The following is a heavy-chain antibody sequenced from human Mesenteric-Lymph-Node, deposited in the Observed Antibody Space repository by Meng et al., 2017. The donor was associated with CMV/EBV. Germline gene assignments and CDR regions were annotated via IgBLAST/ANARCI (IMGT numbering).Heavy chain of an antibody. V-gene: IGHV3-23*01. CDR3: EKEISGIRDY. Sequence: GGSLRLSCAASGFIFSNHAMSWVRQAPGKGLEWVSAVTGSGINTYYADSVKGRFTISRDNSRNTLSLQMNSLRTEDTALYYCEKEISGIRDYWGQGTLVTVSS. CDR1: GFIFSNHA. D-gene: IGHD3-3*02. J-gene: IGHJ4*02. CDR2: VTGSGINT.